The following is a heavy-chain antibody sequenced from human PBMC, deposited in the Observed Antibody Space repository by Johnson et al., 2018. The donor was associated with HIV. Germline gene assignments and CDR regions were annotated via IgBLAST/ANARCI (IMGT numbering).Heavy chain of an antibody. CDR2: ISGNGGDT. J-gene: IGHJ3*01. CDR1: GFNFGSYA. Sequence: VQLVESGGGSAQPGGSLRLSCAASGFNFGSYAMTWVRQAPGKGLEWVSAISGNGGDTYFADSVKGRFTISRDNFKNTLNLQMNSLRAEDTAVYYCAKVHGTSWSYDALNFWGEGTLVTVSS. D-gene: IGHD5-24*01. V-gene: IGHV3-23*04. CDR3: AKVHGTSWSYDALNF.